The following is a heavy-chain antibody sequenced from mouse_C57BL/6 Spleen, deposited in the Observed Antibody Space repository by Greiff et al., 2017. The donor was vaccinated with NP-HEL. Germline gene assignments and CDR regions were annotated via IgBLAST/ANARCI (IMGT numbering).Heavy chain of an antibody. V-gene: IGHV1-64*01. J-gene: IGHJ4*01. CDR3: ARMREQIRHSYAMDY. CDR1: GYTFTSYW. Sequence: QVQLQQPGAELVKPGASVKLSCKASGYTFTSYWMHWVKQRPGQGLEWIGMIHPNSGSTNYNEKFKSKATLTVDKSSSTAYMQLSSLTSEDSAVYYCARMREQIRHSYAMDYWGQGTSVTVSS. CDR2: IHPNSGST. D-gene: IGHD3-2*02.